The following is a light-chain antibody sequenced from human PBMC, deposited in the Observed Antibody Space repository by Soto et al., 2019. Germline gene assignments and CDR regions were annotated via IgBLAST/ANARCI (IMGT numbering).Light chain of an antibody. V-gene: IGLV2-14*01. CDR3: CSYTRSITLV. Sequence: QSALTQPASVSGSPGQPITISCTGTSSDVGGYSYVSWYQQHPGKAPKLMIYYVNNRPSGVSNCFSGSKSGNTACMTISGLQAEDEGDYYCCSYTRSITLVFGGGTKLTVL. CDR1: SSDVGGYSY. J-gene: IGLJ2*01. CDR2: YVN.